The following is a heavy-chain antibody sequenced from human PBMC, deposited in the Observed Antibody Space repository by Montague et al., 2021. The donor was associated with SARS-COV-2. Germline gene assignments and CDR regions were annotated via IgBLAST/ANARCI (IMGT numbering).Heavy chain of an antibody. CDR1: GYSISSGYY. D-gene: IGHD4-11*01. CDR2: IYHSGST. Sequence: SETLSLTCTVSGYSISSGYYWGWLRQPPGKGLEWIGSIYHSGSTYYNPSLKSRVTISVDTSKNQFFLKLSSVTAADTAVYYCAVNSNDYYYYGMDFWGQGTTVTVSS. CDR3: AVNSNDYYYYGMDF. J-gene: IGHJ6*02. V-gene: IGHV4-38-2*02.